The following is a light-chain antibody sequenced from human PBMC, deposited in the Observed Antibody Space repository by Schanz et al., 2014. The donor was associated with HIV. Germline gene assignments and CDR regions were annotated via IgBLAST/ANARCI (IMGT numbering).Light chain of an antibody. Sequence: IVLTQSPDTLSLSPGDRVTLSCRASQSVSRKEIVWYQQKPGQPPRLLIYGASTRATGIPDRFTGSGSGTDFTLTISRLEPEDFAVYYCQQYGSFFSFGGGTKVEIK. CDR3: QQYGSFFS. V-gene: IGKV3-20*01. J-gene: IGKJ4*01. CDR2: GAS. CDR1: QSVSRKE.